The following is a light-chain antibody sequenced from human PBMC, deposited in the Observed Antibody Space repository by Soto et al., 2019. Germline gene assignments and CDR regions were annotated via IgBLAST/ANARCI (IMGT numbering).Light chain of an antibody. J-gene: IGKJ2*01. Sequence: ELVLTQSPGTLSLSPGERATLSCRASQSVSSSCLAWYQQKPGQAPRLIIYGASDRATGIPDRFSGSESGTDFNLTISRLEPEDFAVYYCQQYGSSPYTFGQGNKLEIK. CDR2: GAS. CDR3: QQYGSSPYT. CDR1: QSVSSSC. V-gene: IGKV3-20*01.